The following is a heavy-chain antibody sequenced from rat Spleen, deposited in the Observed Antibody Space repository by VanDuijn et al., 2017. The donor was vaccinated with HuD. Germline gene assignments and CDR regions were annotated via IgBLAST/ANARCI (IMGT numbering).Heavy chain of an antibody. CDR3: SIDRGYYDDSYVMDA. V-gene: IGHV5-20*01. J-gene: IGHJ4*01. CDR1: GFTFSDYF. Sequence: EVQLVESGGGLVQPGGSLKLSCAASGFTFSDYFMAWVRQAPTKGLEWVASISYDGGGTYYRDSVKGRFTISRDNAKSSLYLQMDSLRSEETATYYCSIDRGYYDDSYVMDAWGQGASVTVSS. CDR2: ISYDGGGT. D-gene: IGHD1-12*02.